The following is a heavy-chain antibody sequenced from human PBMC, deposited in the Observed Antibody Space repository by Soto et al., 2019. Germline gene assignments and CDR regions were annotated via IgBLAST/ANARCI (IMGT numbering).Heavy chain of an antibody. Sequence: SETLSLTFSFSGASVTSHYLAWIRQSPEKGLEWIGYMHYTGISNYNPSLKSRVTISVDTSKNQFSLKLTSVTAADTAVYYCARLSWDSYHYYMDVWGKGTTVTVSS. J-gene: IGHJ6*03. CDR1: GASVTSHY. D-gene: IGHD1-26*01. CDR3: ARLSWDSYHYYMDV. CDR2: MHYTGIS. V-gene: IGHV4-59*08.